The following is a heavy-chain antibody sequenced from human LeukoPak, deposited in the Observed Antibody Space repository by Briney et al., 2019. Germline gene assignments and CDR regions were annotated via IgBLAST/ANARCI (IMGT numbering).Heavy chain of an antibody. CDR3: ARMNWGAESDY. V-gene: IGHV1-18*01. J-gene: IGHJ4*02. CDR2: ISAYNGNT. CDR1: GYTFTSYG. Sequence: ASVKVSCKASGYTFTSYGISWVRQAPGQGLERMGWISAYNGNTNDAQKLQGRINRNTDTSTSTAYMELRSLRSEDTSVYDCARMNWGAESDYWGQGTLVTVSS. D-gene: IGHD7-27*01.